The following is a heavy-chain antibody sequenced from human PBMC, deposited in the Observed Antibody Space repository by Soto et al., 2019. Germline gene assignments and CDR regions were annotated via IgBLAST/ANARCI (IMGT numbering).Heavy chain of an antibody. CDR3: VEMTTLGRFDP. Sequence: WEAPRDASACNSMSAVQQATGKGLGWMGWMNPNSGNTGYAQKFQGRVTMTRNTSISTAYMELSSLRSEDTAVYYCVEMTTLGRFDPWGKGTLVTVSS. CDR1: RDASACNS. V-gene: IGHV1-8*01. D-gene: IGHD4-17*01. CDR2: MNPNSGNT. J-gene: IGHJ5*02.